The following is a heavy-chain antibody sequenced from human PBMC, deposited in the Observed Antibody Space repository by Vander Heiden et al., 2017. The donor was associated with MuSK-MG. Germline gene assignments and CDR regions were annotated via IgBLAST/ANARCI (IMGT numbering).Heavy chain of an antibody. CDR1: GYTFPSYY. V-gene: IGHV1-46*01. Sequence: QVQLVQSGAEAKRPGASVKVSCKASGYTFPSYYMHWLRQAPGQGLEWMGIINPSGGSTSYAQKFQGRVTMTRDTSTSTVYMELSSLRSEDTAVYYCASDGKPMVRGVTYYYYYYYGMDVWGQGTTVTVSS. D-gene: IGHD3-10*01. CDR2: INPSGGST. CDR3: ASDGKPMVRGVTYYYYYYYGMDV. J-gene: IGHJ6*02.